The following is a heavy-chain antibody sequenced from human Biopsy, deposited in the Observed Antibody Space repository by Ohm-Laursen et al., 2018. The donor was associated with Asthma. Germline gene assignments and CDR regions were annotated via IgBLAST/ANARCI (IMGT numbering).Heavy chain of an antibody. V-gene: IGHV4-31*03. J-gene: IGHJ4*02. CDR2: IYYSGST. Sequence: SQTLSLTCIVSGGSISSGGYYWSWIRQHPGKGLEWIGYIYYSGSTYYNPSLKSRVTISVDTSKNQFSLKLSSVTAADTAVYFCVRFGGTSYGSPFDHWGLGALVTASS. CDR1: GGSISSGGYY. D-gene: IGHD3-16*01. CDR3: VRFGGTSYGSPFDH.